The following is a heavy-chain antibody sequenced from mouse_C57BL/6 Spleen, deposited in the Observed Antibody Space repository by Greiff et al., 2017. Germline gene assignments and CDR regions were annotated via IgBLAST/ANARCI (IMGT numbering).Heavy chain of an antibody. CDR2: ILPGSGST. V-gene: IGHV1-9*01. Sequence: VQLQQSGAELMKPGASVKLSCKATGYTFTGYWIEWVKQRPGHGLEWIGEILPGSGSTNYNEKFKGKATFTADTSSNTAYMQLSSLTTEYSAIEYYASPTAHATGWFAYWGQGTLVTVSA. CDR3: ASPTAHATGWFAY. CDR1: GYTFTGYW. J-gene: IGHJ3*01. D-gene: IGHD3-2*02.